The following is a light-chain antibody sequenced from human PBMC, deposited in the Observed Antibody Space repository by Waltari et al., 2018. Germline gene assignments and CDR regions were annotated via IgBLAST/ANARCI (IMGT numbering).Light chain of an antibody. J-gene: IGKJ1*01. V-gene: IGKV3-20*01. CDR1: QSVSRF. CDR2: EAS. Sequence: EIVLKQSPGTLSLPPGERATLSCRASQSVSRFLAWYQQKPVQAPRLLIYEASSSATDIPDRFSGSGSGTDFSLTISRLEPEDFAVYYCQKYGTLPATFGQGTKVEIK. CDR3: QKYGTLPAT.